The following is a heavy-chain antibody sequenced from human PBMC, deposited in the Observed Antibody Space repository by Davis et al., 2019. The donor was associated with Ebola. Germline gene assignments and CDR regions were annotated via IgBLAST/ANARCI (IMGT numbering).Heavy chain of an antibody. Sequence: GESLKISCAASGFTFSSYAMSWVRQAPGKGLEWVSAISGSGGSTYYADSVKGRFTISRDNSKNTLYLQMNSLRAEDTAVYYCAKDSASIAVASAGYYGTDVWGQGTTVTVSS. CDR1: GFTFSSYA. J-gene: IGHJ6*02. D-gene: IGHD6-19*01. V-gene: IGHV3-23*01. CDR2: ISGSGGST. CDR3: AKDSASIAVASAGYYGTDV.